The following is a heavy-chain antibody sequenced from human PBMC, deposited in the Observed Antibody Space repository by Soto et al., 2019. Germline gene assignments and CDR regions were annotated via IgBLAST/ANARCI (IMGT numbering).Heavy chain of an antibody. CDR3: ASRLLYCSGGSCYSGGDAFDI. Sequence: SETLSLTCTVSGGSISSRSYYWGWIRQPPGKGLEWIGSIYYSGSTYYNPSLKSRVTISVDTSKNQFSLKLSSVTAADTAVYYCASRLLYCSGGSCYSGGDAFDIWGQGTMVTVSS. CDR1: GGSISSRSYY. CDR2: IYYSGST. V-gene: IGHV4-39*01. J-gene: IGHJ3*02. D-gene: IGHD2-15*01.